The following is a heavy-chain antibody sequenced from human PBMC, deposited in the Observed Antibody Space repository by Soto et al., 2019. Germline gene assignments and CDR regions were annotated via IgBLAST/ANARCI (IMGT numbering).Heavy chain of an antibody. Sequence: PGGSLRLSCAASGFSFSNAWMNWVRQAPGKGLEWVDRIKSKTDGGTTDYDAPVKGRFTVSRDDSKNTLILQMNKLKTEDTAVYYCTTGSSGGFQPLRAYHFDYWCQGA. CDR3: TTGSSGGFQPLRAYHFDY. CDR2: IKSKTDGGTT. V-gene: IGHV3-15*07. D-gene: IGHD3-10*01. J-gene: IGHJ4*02. CDR1: GFSFSNAW.